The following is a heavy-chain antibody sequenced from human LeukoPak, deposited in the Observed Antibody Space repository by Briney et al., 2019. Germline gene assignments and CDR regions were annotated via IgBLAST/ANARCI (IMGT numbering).Heavy chain of an antibody. J-gene: IGHJ4*02. Sequence: PSETLSLTCTVSGGSIRSSSYYWGWIRQPPGKGLEWIGSIYYSGSTYYNPSLKSRVTISVDTSKNQFSLKLSSVTAADTAVYYCAGTMVRGVMLPHYFDYWGQGTLVTVSS. CDR1: GGSIRSSSYY. V-gene: IGHV4-39*07. D-gene: IGHD3-10*01. CDR3: AGTMVRGVMLPHYFDY. CDR2: IYYSGST.